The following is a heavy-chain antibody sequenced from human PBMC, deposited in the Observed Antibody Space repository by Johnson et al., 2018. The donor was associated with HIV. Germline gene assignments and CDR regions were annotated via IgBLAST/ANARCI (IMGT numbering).Heavy chain of an antibody. D-gene: IGHD5-18*01. CDR2: MWYDGTKK. J-gene: IGHJ3*02. V-gene: IGHV3-33*01. CDR1: GFTFSSYG. CDR3: ARADTAMVRGAFDI. Sequence: QVQLVESGGGVVQPGRSLRLSCAASGFTFSSYGMHWVRQAPGKGLEWVAGMWYDGTKKNYADSVKGRFTISRDNSKNTLHLQMNSLRAEDTAVYYCARADTAMVRGAFDIWGQGTMVTVSS.